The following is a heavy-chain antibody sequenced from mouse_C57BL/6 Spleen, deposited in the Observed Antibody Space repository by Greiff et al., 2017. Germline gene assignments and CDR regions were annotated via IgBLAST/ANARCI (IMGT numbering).Heavy chain of an antibody. CDR1: GYSITSGYY. CDR3: AREDYSNYLFYAMDY. V-gene: IGHV3-6*01. J-gene: IGHJ4*01. Sequence: VQLQQSGPGLVKPSQSLSLTCSVTGYSITSGYYWNWIRQFPGNKLEWMGYLSYDGRNNYNPSLTNQISITRATSKNTFFLKLKTVTTEDTSTYYCAREDYSNYLFYAMDYWGQGTSVTVSS. CDR2: LSYDGRN. D-gene: IGHD2-5*01.